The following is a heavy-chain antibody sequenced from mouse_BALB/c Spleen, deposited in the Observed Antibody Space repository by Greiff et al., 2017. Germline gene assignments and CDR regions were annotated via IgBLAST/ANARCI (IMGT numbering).Heavy chain of an antibody. V-gene: IGHV1-69*02. CDR1: GYTFTSYW. D-gene: IGHD1-1*02. CDR2: IDPYNGGT. Sequence: VQLQQPGAELVKPGASVKLSCKASGYTFTSYWMHWVKQRPGQGLEWIGEIDPYNGGTSYNQKFKGKATLTVDKSSSTAFMHLNSLTSEDSAVYYCATKLDYGGAMDYWGQGTSVTVSS. CDR3: ATKLDYGGAMDY. J-gene: IGHJ4*01.